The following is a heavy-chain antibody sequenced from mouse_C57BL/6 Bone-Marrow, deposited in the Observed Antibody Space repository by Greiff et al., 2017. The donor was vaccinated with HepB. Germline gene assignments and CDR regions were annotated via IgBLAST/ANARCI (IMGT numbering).Heavy chain of an antibody. CDR3: ARDSPIYDGYYYAMDY. Sequence: EVKVVESGGGLVQSGRSLRLSCATSGFTFSDFYMEWVRQAPGKGLEWIAARRNKANDYTTEYSASVKGRFIVSRDTSQSILYLQMNALRAEDTAIYYCARDSPIYDGYYYAMDYWGQGTSVTVSS. CDR2: RRNKANDYTT. V-gene: IGHV7-1*01. J-gene: IGHJ4*01. CDR1: GFTFSDFY. D-gene: IGHD2-3*01.